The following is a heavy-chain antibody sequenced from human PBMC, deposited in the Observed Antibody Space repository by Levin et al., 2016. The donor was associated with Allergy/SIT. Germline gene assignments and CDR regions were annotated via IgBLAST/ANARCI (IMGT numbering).Heavy chain of an antibody. CDR3: AKDLLRGSSSWYGVDY. CDR2: ISYDGSNK. J-gene: IGHJ4*02. V-gene: IGHV3-30*18. D-gene: IGHD6-13*01. Sequence: GGSLRLSCAASGFSFSSYGMHWVRQTPGEGLEWVAVISYDGSNKYYADSVRGRFTISRDNSKNTLYLQMNSLRAEDTAVYYCAKDLLRGSSSWYGVDYWGQGTLVTVSS. CDR1: GFSFSSYG.